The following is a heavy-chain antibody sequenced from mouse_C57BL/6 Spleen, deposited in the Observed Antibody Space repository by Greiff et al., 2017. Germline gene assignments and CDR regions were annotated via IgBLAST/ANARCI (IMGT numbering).Heavy chain of an antibody. CDR2: IYPGDGDT. J-gene: IGHJ3*01. Sequence: VQLQQSGPELVKPGASVKISCKASGYAFSSSWMNWVKQRHGKGLEWIGRIYPGDGDTNYNGSFKGKATLTADKSSSTAYMQLSSLTSEDSAVYFCARYWDSQGYYVISFAYWGPGNLVTVSA. CDR1: GYAFSSSW. V-gene: IGHV1-82*01. CDR3: ARYWDSQGYYVISFAY. D-gene: IGHD2-3*01.